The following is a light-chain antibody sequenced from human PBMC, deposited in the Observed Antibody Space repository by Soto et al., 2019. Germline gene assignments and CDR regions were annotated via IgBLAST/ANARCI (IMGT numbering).Light chain of an antibody. Sequence: QSVLAQPASVSGSPGQSITISCTGTSTDIGTYNYVSWNQQHPGKAPKLIIYEVSNRPSGVSNRFSGSKSGNTASLTISGLQAEDEADYYCSSYTSSNTLVFGTGTKVTVL. J-gene: IGLJ1*01. CDR3: SSYTSSNTLV. V-gene: IGLV2-14*01. CDR2: EVS. CDR1: STDIGTYNY.